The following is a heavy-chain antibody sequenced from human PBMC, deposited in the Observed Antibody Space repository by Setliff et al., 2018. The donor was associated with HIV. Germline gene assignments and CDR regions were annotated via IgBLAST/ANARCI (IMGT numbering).Heavy chain of an antibody. V-gene: IGHV3-66*01. CDR1: GFTVSSNE. CDR3: AKTLPTLYPPHDYYFAMDV. J-gene: IGHJ6*02. D-gene: IGHD2-15*01. Sequence: GGSLRLSCAASGFTVSSNEMSWVRQAPGKGPEWVSSISGGSTYYADSRKGRFTISRDNSKNTLYLQMSSLRAEDTAVYYCAKTLPTLYPPHDYYFAMDVWGQGTTVTVSS. CDR2: ISGGST.